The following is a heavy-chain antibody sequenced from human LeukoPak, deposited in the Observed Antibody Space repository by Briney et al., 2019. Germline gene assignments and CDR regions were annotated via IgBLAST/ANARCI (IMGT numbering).Heavy chain of an antibody. CDR2: ITPIFGTA. V-gene: IGHV1-69*05. CDR1: GGTFSSYA. D-gene: IGHD6-19*01. CDR3: ATPRIAVAGWDYYFDY. J-gene: IGHJ4*02. Sequence: SVKVSCKASGGTFSSYAISWVRQAPGQGLEWMGGITPIFGTANYAQKFQGRVTITTDESTSTAYMELSSLRSEDTAVYYCATPRIAVAGWDYYFDYWGQGTLVTVSS.